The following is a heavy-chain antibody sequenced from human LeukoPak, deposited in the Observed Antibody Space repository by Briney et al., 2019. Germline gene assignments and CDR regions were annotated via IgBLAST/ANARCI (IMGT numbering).Heavy chain of an antibody. CDR3: AKDGAVADGTWAFRH. CDR2: ISGSGGSP. V-gene: IGHV3-23*01. Sequence: PGGSLRLSCAASGFTFSSYAMSWVRQAPGKGLEWVSAISGSGGSPYYADSVKGRFTISIDNSKNTLYLQMNSLRAEDTAVYYCAKDGAVADGTWAFRHWGQGTLVTVSS. CDR1: GFTFSSYA. J-gene: IGHJ1*01. D-gene: IGHD6-19*01.